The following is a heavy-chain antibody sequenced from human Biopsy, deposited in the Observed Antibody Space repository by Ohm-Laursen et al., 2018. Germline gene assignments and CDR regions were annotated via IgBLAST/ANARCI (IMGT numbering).Heavy chain of an antibody. CDR3: ARDRYYGSESYYSHYNMDV. D-gene: IGHD3-10*01. J-gene: IGHJ6*02. CDR2: IWYDGSNK. Sequence: SLRLSCAASGLIFSDYYMSWVRQAPGKGLEWVAVIWYDGSNKYPADSVKGRFSISRDNSKNTVYLQMNSLRAADTAVYYCARDRYYGSESYYSHYNMDVWGQGTTVGVSS. CDR1: GLIFSDYY. V-gene: IGHV3-33*08.